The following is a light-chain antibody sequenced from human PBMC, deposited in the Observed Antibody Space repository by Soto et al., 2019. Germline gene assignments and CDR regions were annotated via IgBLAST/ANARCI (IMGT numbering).Light chain of an antibody. Sequence: IILTQSPVALSVNREDTATLSCRASQSISNYLAWYQQKPGQAPRLLIYGASNRPTGNPARFSGSGSATDFTLTISSLEPEDFAVYYCQQHAQWIHRFG. CDR1: QSISNY. V-gene: IGKV3-11*01. J-gene: IGKJ2*03. CDR3: QQHAQWIHR. CDR2: GAS.